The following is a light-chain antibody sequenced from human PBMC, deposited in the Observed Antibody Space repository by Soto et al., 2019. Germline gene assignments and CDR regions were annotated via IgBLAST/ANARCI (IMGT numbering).Light chain of an antibody. V-gene: IGKV1-5*03. J-gene: IGKJ1*01. CDR2: KTS. CDR1: ESISNW. CDR3: QQYSTYGS. Sequence: DIQMTQSPSTLSASVGDRVTITCRASESISNWLAWFQQKPGKAPKLLIHKTSTLESGVPSRFSGSGSGTEFTLTISSLQPDDFATYFCQQYSTYGSFGQGTKVEIK.